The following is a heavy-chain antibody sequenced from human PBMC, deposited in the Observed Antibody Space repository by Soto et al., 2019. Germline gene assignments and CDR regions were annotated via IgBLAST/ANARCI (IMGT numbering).Heavy chain of an antibody. CDR2: ISGSRGSTT. Sequence: LRLSCAASGFTFSDYGLSWVRQAPGKGLEWVSSISGSRGSTTYYAGSVKGRFTISRDNSKNTLYLQMNSLRVEDTAVYYCAQDRGCSGSTCYQAYWGPGTLVTVSS. V-gene: IGHV3-23*01. D-gene: IGHD2-2*01. CDR1: GFTFSDYG. J-gene: IGHJ4*02. CDR3: AQDRGCSGSTCYQAY.